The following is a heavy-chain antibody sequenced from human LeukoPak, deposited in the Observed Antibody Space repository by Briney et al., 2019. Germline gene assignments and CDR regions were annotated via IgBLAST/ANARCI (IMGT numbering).Heavy chain of an antibody. D-gene: IGHD2-2*02. CDR3: ARDGESRFYTYYYYMDV. J-gene: IGHJ6*03. V-gene: IGHV1-2*02. CDR2: INPSSGGT. Sequence: ASVKVSCKASGYTFTDYYMHWVRQAPGQGLEWMGWINPSSGGTNYAQKFQGRVTVTRDTSISTAYMDLSRLRSDDTAVYYCARDGESRFYTYYYYMDVWGKGTTVTISS. CDR1: GYTFTDYY.